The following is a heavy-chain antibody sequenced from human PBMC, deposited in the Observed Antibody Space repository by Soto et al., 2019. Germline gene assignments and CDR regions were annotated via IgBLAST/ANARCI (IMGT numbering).Heavy chain of an antibody. D-gene: IGHD4-17*01. CDR2: TYYIGST. CDR1: GGSISSGGYY. V-gene: IGHV4-31*03. Sequence: SETLSLTCSVSGGSISSGGYYWSWIRQHPGKGLEWIGYTYYIGSTYYNPSFKSRLIMSVDTAENQLSLKLSSVTAAATAVYYCATRPTTLITGAFDNWGQGTMVTVSS. J-gene: IGHJ3*02. CDR3: ATRPTTLITGAFDN.